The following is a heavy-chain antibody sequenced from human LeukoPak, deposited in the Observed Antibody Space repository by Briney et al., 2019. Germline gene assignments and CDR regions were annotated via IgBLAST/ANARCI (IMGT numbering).Heavy chain of an antibody. J-gene: IGHJ4*02. CDR3: ARSAAYCGGDCYLFDY. Sequence: SVKSSCKASGGTFSSYAISWVRQAPGQGLEWMGGIIPIFGTANYAQKFQGRVTITTDESTSTAYMELSSLRSEDTAVYYCARSAAYCGGDCYLFDYWGQGTLVTVSS. D-gene: IGHD2-21*01. CDR2: IIPIFGTA. V-gene: IGHV1-69*05. CDR1: GGTFSSYA.